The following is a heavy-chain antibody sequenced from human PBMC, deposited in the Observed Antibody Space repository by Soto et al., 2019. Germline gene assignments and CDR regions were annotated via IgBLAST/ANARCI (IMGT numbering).Heavy chain of an antibody. CDR2: INSDGSST. Sequence: GGSLRLSCAASGFTFSSYWMHWVRQAPGKGLVWVSRINSDGSSTSYADSVKGRFTISRDKAKNTLYLQMNSLRAEDTAVYYFATNFYGSGSYYIAVRYYYYMDVWGKGTTVTVSS. V-gene: IGHV3-74*01. J-gene: IGHJ6*03. CDR1: GFTFSSYW. D-gene: IGHD3-10*01. CDR3: ATNFYGSGSYYIAVRYYYYMDV.